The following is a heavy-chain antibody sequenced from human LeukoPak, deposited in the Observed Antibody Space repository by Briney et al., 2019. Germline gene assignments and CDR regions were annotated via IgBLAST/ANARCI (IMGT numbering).Heavy chain of an antibody. D-gene: IGHD1-14*01. J-gene: IGHJ4*02. Sequence: GAPLRLSCAVSGFTFDDYAMHWVRQAPGKGLEWVSLISGDGATTYYADSVKGRFTISRDNSKNSLYLQMNSLRTEDTALYYCAKTPPSYGRWGQGTLVTVSS. CDR3: AKTPPSYGR. CDR1: GFTFDDYA. V-gene: IGHV3-43*02. CDR2: ISGDGATT.